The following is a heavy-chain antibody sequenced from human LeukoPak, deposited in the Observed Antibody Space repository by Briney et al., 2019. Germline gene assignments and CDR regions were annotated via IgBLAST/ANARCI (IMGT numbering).Heavy chain of an antibody. D-gene: IGHD2-2*01. J-gene: IGHJ5*02. CDR3: ARGFDIAVVRGCWFDP. CDR2: IYYSGST. CDR1: GGSISSGGYY. V-gene: IGHV4-31*03. Sequence: SETLSLTCTVSGGSISSGGYYWSWIRQHPGKGLEWIGYIYYSGSTYYNPSLKSRVTISVDTSKNQFSLKLSSVTAADTAVYYCARGFDIAVVRGCWFDPWGQGTLVTVSS.